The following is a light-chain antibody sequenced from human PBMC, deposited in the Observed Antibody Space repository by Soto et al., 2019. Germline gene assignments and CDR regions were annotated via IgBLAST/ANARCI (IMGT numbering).Light chain of an antibody. CDR3: QQYRNWPIT. Sequence: EIVLTQSPGTLSLSPGERATLSCRASQTVSSNYVAWYQQKPGQAPRFLIYDASSRATGIPDRFSGSGSGTDFTLTISRLEPEDFAVYYCQQYRNWPITFGQGTRLEIK. V-gene: IGKV3D-20*02. CDR1: QTVSSNY. CDR2: DAS. J-gene: IGKJ5*01.